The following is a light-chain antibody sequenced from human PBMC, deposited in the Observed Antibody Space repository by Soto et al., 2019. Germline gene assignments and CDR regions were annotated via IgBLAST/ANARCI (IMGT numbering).Light chain of an antibody. CDR1: SSNIGSTS. CDR3: AAWDNSLSGWV. J-gene: IGLJ3*02. CDR2: SND. Sequence: QSVLTQPPSASGTPGQRVTISCSGSSSNIGSTSVYWYQQLPGTAPKLLIYSNDRRPSGVPDRLSGSKSGASASLAISGLQSGDEADYCCAAWDNSLSGWVFGGGTKVTVL. V-gene: IGLV1-44*01.